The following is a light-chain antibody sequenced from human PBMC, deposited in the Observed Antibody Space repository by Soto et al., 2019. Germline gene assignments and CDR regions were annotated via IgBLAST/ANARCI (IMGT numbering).Light chain of an antibody. Sequence: IVLTQPPGTLSLSPGERATLSCGASQSVTNNFLAWYQQKPGQAPRLLIYGASSRATGVPDRFSGSGSGTDLTLTIGRLEPGDFAVYYCQQYGTPLFTFGPGTKVDIK. V-gene: IGKV3-20*01. CDR3: QQYGTPLFT. CDR1: QSVTNNF. J-gene: IGKJ3*01. CDR2: GAS.